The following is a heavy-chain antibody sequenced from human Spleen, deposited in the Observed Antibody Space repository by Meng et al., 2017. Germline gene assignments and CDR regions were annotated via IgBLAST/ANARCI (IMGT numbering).Heavy chain of an antibody. CDR1: GGTFSSYA. Sequence: QVQLVQAGAGVKKPGVWVKVSWKASGGTFSSYAISWVRQAPGQGREWMGGIIPIFGTANYAQKIQGRVTITTDESTSTGYMELSSLRSDDTAVYYCAREPLAVTGYYTPKWFDPWGQGTLVTVSS. D-gene: IGHD3-9*01. CDR3: AREPLAVTGYYTPKWFDP. J-gene: IGHJ5*02. V-gene: IGHV1-69*05. CDR2: IIPIFGTA.